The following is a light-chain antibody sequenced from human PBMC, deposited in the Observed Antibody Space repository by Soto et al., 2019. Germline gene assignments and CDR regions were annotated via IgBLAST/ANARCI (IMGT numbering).Light chain of an antibody. CDR2: AAS. Sequence: PGESATLSFRASQNVGNNLAWYQQKSGQAPRLLIYAASDRATGVPARFSGRMSATDFTLTISSLEPEDFATYFCQQRSRWPRGTFGRGTKLE. CDR1: QNVGNN. CDR3: QQRSRWPRGT. J-gene: IGKJ2*02. V-gene: IGKV3-11*01.